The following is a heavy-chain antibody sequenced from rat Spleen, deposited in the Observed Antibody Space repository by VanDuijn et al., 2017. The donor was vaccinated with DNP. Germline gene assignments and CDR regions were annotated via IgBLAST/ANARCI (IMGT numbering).Heavy chain of an antibody. V-gene: IGHV5-31*01. CDR1: GFTFNYYW. CDR2: ITSSGGRT. CDR3: TTDFERGY. Sequence: EVQLVESGGDLVQPGRSLKLSCVASGFTFNYYWMTWIRHVPGKGLEWIAAITSSGGRTYFPDSVKGRFTISRDNTKSSLYLQMDSLRSEDTATYYCTTDFERGYWGQGVMVTVSS. J-gene: IGHJ2*01. D-gene: IGHD1-11*01.